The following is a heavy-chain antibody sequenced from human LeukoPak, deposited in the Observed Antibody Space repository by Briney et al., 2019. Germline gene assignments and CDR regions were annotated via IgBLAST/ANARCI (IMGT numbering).Heavy chain of an antibody. CDR2: ISWNSGSI. V-gene: IGHV3-9*01. Sequence: GGSLRLSCAASGFTFDDYAMHWVRQAPGKGLEWVSGISWNSGSIGYADSVKGRFTISRDNAKNSLYPQMNSLRAEDTALYYCAKVGYGYTFGYGMDVWGQGTTVTVSS. CDR3: AKVGYGYTFGYGMDV. CDR1: GFTFDDYA. D-gene: IGHD5-18*01. J-gene: IGHJ6*02.